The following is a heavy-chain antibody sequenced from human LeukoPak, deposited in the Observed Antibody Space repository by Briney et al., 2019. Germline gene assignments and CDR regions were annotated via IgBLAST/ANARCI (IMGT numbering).Heavy chain of an antibody. CDR2: FDPEDGET. CDR3: ATVVNYGSGSYWVWFDP. CDR1: GYTLTELS. J-gene: IGHJ5*02. V-gene: IGHV1-24*01. Sequence: GASVKVSCKVSGYTLTELSMHWVRQAPGKGLEWMGGFDPEDGETIYAQKFQGRVTMTEDTSTDTAYMELSSLRSEDTAVYYCATVVNYGSGSYWVWFDPWGQGTLVTVSS. D-gene: IGHD3-10*01.